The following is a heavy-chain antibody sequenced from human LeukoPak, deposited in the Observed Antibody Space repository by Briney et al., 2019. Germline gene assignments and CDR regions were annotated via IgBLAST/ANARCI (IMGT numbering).Heavy chain of an antibody. CDR3: ARQEAGTYFDY. Sequence: YWSWLRQHPGTGLEWMGIIYPGDSDTRYSPSFQGQVTISADKSISTAYLQWSSLKASDTAMYYCARQEAGTYFDYWGQGTLVTVSS. J-gene: IGHJ4*02. CDR2: IYPGDSDT. CDR1: YW. D-gene: IGHD6-19*01. V-gene: IGHV5-51*01.